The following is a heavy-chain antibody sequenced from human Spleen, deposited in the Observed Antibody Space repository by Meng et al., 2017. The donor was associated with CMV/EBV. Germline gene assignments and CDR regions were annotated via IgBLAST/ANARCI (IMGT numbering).Heavy chain of an antibody. Sequence: GGSLRLACAASGLAFSQFWMSWVRQAPGKGLEWVANINQDGSEKYHVDSVKGRFTISRDNAKELLHLQMNSLRGEDTAVYYCARDSLRLDVWGQGTTVTVSS. V-gene: IGHV3-7*01. CDR3: ARDSLRLDV. CDR2: INQDGSEK. J-gene: IGHJ6*02. D-gene: IGHD3-16*01. CDR1: GLAFSQFW.